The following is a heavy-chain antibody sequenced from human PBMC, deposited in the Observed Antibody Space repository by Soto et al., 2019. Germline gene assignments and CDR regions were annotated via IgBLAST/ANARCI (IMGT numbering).Heavy chain of an antibody. Sequence: PGGSLRLSCAASGFTFSDYGIHWVRQAPGKGLEWVAVIWYDGNNKYYADSVKGRFTISRDNSKNTLYLQMNSLRAEDTAVYYCAREHGLVPIDWGQGTLVTVSS. J-gene: IGHJ4*02. CDR2: IWYDGNNK. V-gene: IGHV3-33*01. D-gene: IGHD6-19*01. CDR1: GFTFSDYG. CDR3: AREHGLVPID.